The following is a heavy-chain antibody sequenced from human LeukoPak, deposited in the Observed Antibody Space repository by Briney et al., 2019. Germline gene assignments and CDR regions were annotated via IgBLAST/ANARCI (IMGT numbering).Heavy chain of an antibody. Sequence: GGSLRLSCAASGFTFDDYAMHWVRQAPGKGLEWVSGISWNSGSIGYADSVKGRFTISRDNSKNTLYLQMNSLRAEDTAVYYCARGGSSWYGGSYYYYYGMDVWGQGTTVTVSS. J-gene: IGHJ6*02. CDR2: ISWNSGSI. V-gene: IGHV3-9*01. D-gene: IGHD6-13*01. CDR1: GFTFDDYA. CDR3: ARGGSSWYGGSYYYYYGMDV.